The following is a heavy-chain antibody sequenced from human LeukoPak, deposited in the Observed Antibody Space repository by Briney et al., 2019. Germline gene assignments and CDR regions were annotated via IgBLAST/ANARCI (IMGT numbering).Heavy chain of an antibody. D-gene: IGHD2-21*02. CDR1: GFTFSTYA. J-gene: IGHJ4*02. Sequence: GSLRLSCAASGFTFSTYAMSWVRQAPGKGLEWVSHFGGSGGTIYYADSVKGRFTISRDNSKDTLYLQMNSLRAEDTAVYYCAKSDCGGDCHLLDYWGQGTLVTVSS. V-gene: IGHV3-23*01. CDR2: FGGSGGTI. CDR3: AKSDCGGDCHLLDY.